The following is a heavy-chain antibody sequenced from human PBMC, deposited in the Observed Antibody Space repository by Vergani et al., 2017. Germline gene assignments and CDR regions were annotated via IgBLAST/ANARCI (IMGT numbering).Heavy chain of an antibody. J-gene: IGHJ4*02. Sequence: QVQLQQWGAGLLKPSETLSLTCAVYGGSFSGYYWSWIRQPPGKGLEWIGEINHSGSTNYNPSLKSRVTISVDTSKNQFSLKLSSVTAADTAVYYCARVHYTMVRGQPYYFDYWGQGTLVTASS. V-gene: IGHV4-34*01. CDR2: INHSGST. CDR1: GGSFSGYY. CDR3: ARVHYTMVRGQPYYFDY. D-gene: IGHD3-10*01.